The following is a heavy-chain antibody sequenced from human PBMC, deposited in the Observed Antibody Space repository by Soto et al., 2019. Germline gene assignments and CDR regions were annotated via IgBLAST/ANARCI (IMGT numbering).Heavy chain of an antibody. CDR3: ARGFSPDRGDLWYDAFDI. D-gene: IGHD2-21*02. V-gene: IGHV3-7*05. J-gene: IGHJ3*02. CDR2: INKDGTKE. Sequence: EVNLVESGGGLVQPGGSLRLSCSASGFTFSNDWMTWVRQAPGKGLEWVANINKDGTKEHYVDSVKGRFTTSRDNPKNSVYLEVNSLRAEDTAVYYCARGFSPDRGDLWYDAFDIWGQGTVVTVSS. CDR1: GFTFSNDW.